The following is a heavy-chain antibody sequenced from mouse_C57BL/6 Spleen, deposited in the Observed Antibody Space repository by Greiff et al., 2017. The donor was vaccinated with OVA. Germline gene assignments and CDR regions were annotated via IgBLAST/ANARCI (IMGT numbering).Heavy chain of an antibody. CDR1: GFTFSDYG. Sequence: EVNLVESGGGLVKPGGSLKLSCAASGFTFSDYGMHWVRQAPEKGLEWVAYISSGSSTIYYADTVKGRFTISRDNAKNTLFLQMTSLRSEDTAMDYCARNYYSNPYYFDYWGQGTTLTVSS. D-gene: IGHD2-5*01. V-gene: IGHV5-17*01. CDR2: ISSGSSTI. CDR3: ARNYYSNPYYFDY. J-gene: IGHJ2*01.